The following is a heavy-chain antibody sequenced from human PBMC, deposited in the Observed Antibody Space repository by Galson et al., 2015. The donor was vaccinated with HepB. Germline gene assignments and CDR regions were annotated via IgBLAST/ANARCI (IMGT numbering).Heavy chain of an antibody. D-gene: IGHD2-15*01. CDR2: IYSGGTT. CDR3: ARGLLADY. Sequence: SLRLSCAASGFTVSSNYMSWVRQAPGKGLEWVSVIYSGGTTYYTDSAKGRFTVSRDNSKNMLYLQMNSLRAEDTAIYYCARGLLADYWGQGTLVTVSS. CDR1: GFTVSSNY. J-gene: IGHJ4*02. V-gene: IGHV3-53*01.